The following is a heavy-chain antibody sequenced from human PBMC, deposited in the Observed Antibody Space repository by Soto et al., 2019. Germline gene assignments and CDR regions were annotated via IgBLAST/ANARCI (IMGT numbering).Heavy chain of an antibody. CDR3: AKMSSENYYDPVFS. D-gene: IGHD3-22*01. CDR2: ISSSGNTI. Sequence: QVQLVESGGGLVKTGGSLRPACGSSGLIFSDYYMSWVSQAPGKGLEWVGYISSSGNTIYYADSVKGRFTISRDNAKNSVFLQMNSLRAEDTALYFCAKMSSENYYDPVFSWGQGTLVTVSS. J-gene: IGHJ4*02. V-gene: IGHV3-11*01. CDR1: GLIFSDYY.